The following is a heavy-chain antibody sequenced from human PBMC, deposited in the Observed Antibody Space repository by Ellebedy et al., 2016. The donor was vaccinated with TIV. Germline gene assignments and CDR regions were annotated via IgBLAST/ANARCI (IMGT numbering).Heavy chain of an antibody. CDR1: GFLFSSYQ. CDR2: IGQSASDI. J-gene: IGHJ4*02. D-gene: IGHD3-10*01. V-gene: IGHV3-48*03. Sequence: GESLKISXAASGFLFSSYQFNWVSQAPGKGLEWLSFIGQSASDIHYADSVKGRFTVSRDNARNSLYLQMNSLRAEDTAVYYCARDTPGDEDFDYWGQGTLVTVST. CDR3: ARDTPGDEDFDY.